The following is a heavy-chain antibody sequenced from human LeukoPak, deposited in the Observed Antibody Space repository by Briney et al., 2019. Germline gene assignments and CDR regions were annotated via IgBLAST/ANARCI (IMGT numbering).Heavy chain of an antibody. D-gene: IGHD6-13*01. CDR2: ISSSGTTI. Sequence: GGSLRLSCAASGFTFSSYSMTWVRQAPGKGLEWVSYISSSGTTIYYADSVKGRFTISRDNAKNSLYLQMNSLRDEDTAVYYCARVWGLAVAGGEIEYWGQGTLVTVSS. J-gene: IGHJ4*02. CDR3: ARVWGLAVAGGEIEY. CDR1: GFTFSSYS. V-gene: IGHV3-48*02.